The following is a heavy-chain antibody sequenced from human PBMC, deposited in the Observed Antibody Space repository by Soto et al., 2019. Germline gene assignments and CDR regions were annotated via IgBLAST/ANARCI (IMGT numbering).Heavy chain of an antibody. CDR2: ISSSSSIT. Sequence: EVQLVESGGGLVKPGGSLRLSCGVSGFTFSTYSMNWVRQAPGKGLEWVSCISSSSSITHYADSVKGRFTISRDNANNSLFLEMNSLRAEDTAVYYCARVRDSPRLGPIDSWGQGTLVTVSA. CDR3: ARVRDSPRLGPIDS. CDR1: GFTFSTYS. J-gene: IGHJ4*02. V-gene: IGHV3-21*02. D-gene: IGHD3-10*01.